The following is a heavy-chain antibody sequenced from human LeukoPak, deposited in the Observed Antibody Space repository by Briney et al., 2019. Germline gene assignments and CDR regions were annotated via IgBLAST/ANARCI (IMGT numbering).Heavy chain of an antibody. CDR3: ARPLRYCSSTSCYWYFDL. Sequence: ASVKVSCKASGGTFSSYAISWVRQAPGQGLEWMGGIIPIFGTANYAQKFQGRVTITTDESTSTAYMELSSLRSEDTAVYYCARPLRYCSSTSCYWYFDLWGRGTLVTVSS. D-gene: IGHD2-2*01. CDR2: IIPIFGTA. J-gene: IGHJ2*01. CDR1: GGTFSSYA. V-gene: IGHV1-69*05.